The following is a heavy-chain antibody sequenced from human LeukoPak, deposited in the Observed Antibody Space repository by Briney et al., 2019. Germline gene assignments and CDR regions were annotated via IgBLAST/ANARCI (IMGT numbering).Heavy chain of an antibody. CDR1: GGSISNYY. D-gene: IGHD2-21*02. CDR2: IYSSGST. Sequence: LETLSLTCTVSGGSISNYYWSWIRQPAGKGLEWIGRIYSSGSTNYNPSLKSRVTMSLDTSKNQFSLKLTSVTAADTAVYYCARDSALGYCGGDCYPDYWGQGTLVIVSS. CDR3: ARDSALGYCGGDCYPDY. V-gene: IGHV4-4*07. J-gene: IGHJ4*02.